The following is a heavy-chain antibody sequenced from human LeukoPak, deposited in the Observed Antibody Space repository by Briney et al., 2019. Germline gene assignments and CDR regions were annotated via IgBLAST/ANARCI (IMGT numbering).Heavy chain of an antibody. J-gene: IGHJ6*02. CDR3: ASDYYDSSGYYYGMDV. Sequence: SETLSLTCTVSGGSISSYYWSWIRQPPGKGLEWIGYIYYSGSTDYNPSLKSRVTISVDTSKNQFSLKLSSVTAADTAVYYCASDYYDSSGYYYGMDVWGQGTTVTVSS. CDR1: GGSISSYY. CDR2: IYYSGST. V-gene: IGHV4-59*01. D-gene: IGHD3-22*01.